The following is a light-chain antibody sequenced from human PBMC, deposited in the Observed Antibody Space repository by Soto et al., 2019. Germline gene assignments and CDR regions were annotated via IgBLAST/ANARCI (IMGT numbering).Light chain of an antibody. Sequence: IEVTQSPSSLASSLGDRVTITCRASQTIGTYVNWYRQKSGAAPELLIYDASTLQSGVPSRFRGGASRTDFTLTISSLQLDDFATYYCKQSYNTPLTFGQGNKV. J-gene: IGKJ1*01. CDR1: QTIGTY. CDR2: DAS. CDR3: KQSYNTPLT. V-gene: IGKV1-39*01.